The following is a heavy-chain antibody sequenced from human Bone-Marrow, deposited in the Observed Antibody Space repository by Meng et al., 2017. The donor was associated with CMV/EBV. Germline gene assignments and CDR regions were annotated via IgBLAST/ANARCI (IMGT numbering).Heavy chain of an antibody. V-gene: IGHV3-53*01. D-gene: IGHD1-26*01. CDR3: ARAQIVGATTLFDY. CDR2: IYSDDII. CDR1: GLTVSTNY. J-gene: IGHJ4*02. Sequence: GESLKISCAASGLTVSTNYMTWVRQAPGKGLEWISDIYSDDIIYYADSVKGRFTVSRDNSKNTLHLQMNSLRAEDTAVYYCARAQIVGATTLFDYWGQGTLVTVSS.